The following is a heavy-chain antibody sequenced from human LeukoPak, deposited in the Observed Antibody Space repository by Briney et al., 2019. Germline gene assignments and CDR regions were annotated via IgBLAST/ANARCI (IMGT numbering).Heavy chain of an antibody. V-gene: IGHV4-59*01. CDR3: AREHSYYDSSGYYYGSGYFDY. Sequence: SETLSLTCTVSGGSMSTYYWSWIRQPLGKGLEWIGYIYYSGSTNYNPSLKSRVIISVDTSKNQFSLKLSSVTAADTAVYSCAREHSYYDSSGYYYGSGYFDYWGQGTLVTVSS. D-gene: IGHD3-22*01. CDR2: IYYSGST. J-gene: IGHJ4*02. CDR1: GGSMSTYY.